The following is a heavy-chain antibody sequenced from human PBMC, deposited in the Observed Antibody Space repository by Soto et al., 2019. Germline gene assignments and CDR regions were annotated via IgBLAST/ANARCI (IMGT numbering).Heavy chain of an antibody. CDR1: GGTFGSYA. CDR3: AREGRDSSGYSADY. V-gene: IGHV1-69*13. CDR2: IIPIFSTP. D-gene: IGHD3-22*01. J-gene: IGHJ4*02. Sequence: SVKVSCKTSGGTFGSYAISWVRQAPGQGLEWMGGIIPIFSTPNYAQKFQGRVTITADESTSTAYMELSSLRSDDTAVYYCAREGRDSSGYSADYWGQGTLVTVSS.